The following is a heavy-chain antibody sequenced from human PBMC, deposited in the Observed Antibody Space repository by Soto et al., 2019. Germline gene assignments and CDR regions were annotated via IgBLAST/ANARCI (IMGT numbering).Heavy chain of an antibody. CDR3: ARGRVWLRFLEWSPDP. Sequence: GASVKVSCKASGYTFTSYDINWVRQATGQGLEWMGWMNPNSGNTGYAQKFQGRVTMTRNTSISTAYVELSSLRSEDTVVYYCARGRVWLRFLEWSPDPWGQGTLVTVSS. CDR2: MNPNSGNT. J-gene: IGHJ5*02. D-gene: IGHD3-3*01. CDR1: GYTFTSYD. V-gene: IGHV1-8*01.